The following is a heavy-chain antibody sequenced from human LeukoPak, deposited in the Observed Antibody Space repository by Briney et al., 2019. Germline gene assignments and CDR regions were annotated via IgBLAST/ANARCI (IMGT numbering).Heavy chain of an antibody. J-gene: IGHJ4*02. Sequence: GGSLRLSCAASGFIFSAHAMSWVRQAPGKGLEWISGIFNSGSNTFYANSVEGRFTIFRDNSQNTLYLQMKSLRVEDTAVYYCTRELAAEYWGQGALVTVSS. V-gene: IGHV3-23*05. CDR1: GFIFSAHA. D-gene: IGHD1-1*01. CDR3: TRELAAEY. CDR2: IFNSGSNT.